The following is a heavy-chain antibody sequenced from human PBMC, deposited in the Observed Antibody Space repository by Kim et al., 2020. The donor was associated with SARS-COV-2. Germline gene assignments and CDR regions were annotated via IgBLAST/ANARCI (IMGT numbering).Heavy chain of an antibody. J-gene: IGHJ4*02. CDR3: AKVGSSIAVAGTVDY. V-gene: IGHV3-23*01. Sequence: GGSLRLSCAASGFTFSNYAMSWVRQAPGKGLEWVSAISGSDITYYADSVKGRFTISRDNSKNTVYLQMNSLRAEDTAIYYCAKVGSSIAVAGTVDYWGQGTLVTVSS. CDR1: GFTFSNYA. CDR2: ISGSDIT. D-gene: IGHD6-19*01.